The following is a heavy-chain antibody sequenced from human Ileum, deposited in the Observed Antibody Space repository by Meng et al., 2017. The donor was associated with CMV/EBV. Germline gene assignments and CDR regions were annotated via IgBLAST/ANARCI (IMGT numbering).Heavy chain of an antibody. V-gene: IGHV1-18*01. Sequence: QVHLMRSGAEVKKPWDSVKVSCKASGYTFTSYGISWVRQAPGPGLEWMGWISTYNGDTYYAQNLQGRVTMTTDTSTSTAYMELRSLRSDDTAVYYCARKDDGVYLGALDYWGQGTLVTVSS. CDR2: ISTYNGDT. D-gene: IGHD4-17*01. J-gene: IGHJ4*02. CDR1: GYTFTSYG. CDR3: ARKDDGVYLGALDY.